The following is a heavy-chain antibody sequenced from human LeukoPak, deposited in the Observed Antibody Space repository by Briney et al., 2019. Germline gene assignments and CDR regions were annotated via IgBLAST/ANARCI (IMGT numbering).Heavy chain of an antibody. CDR3: ARHIRYYGMDV. CDR2: IYYSGST. Sequence: SETLSLTCTVSGGSISSYYWSWIRQPPGKGLEWIGYIYYSGSTNYNPSLKSRVTISVDTSKNQFSLKLSSVTAADTAVYYCARHIRYYGMDVWGQGTTVTVYS. J-gene: IGHJ6*02. V-gene: IGHV4-59*08. CDR1: GGSISSYY.